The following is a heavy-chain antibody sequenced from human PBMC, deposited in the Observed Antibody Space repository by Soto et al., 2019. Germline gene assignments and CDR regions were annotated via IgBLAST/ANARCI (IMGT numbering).Heavy chain of an antibody. Sequence: SETLSLTCAVYGGSFSGYYWSWIRQPPGKGLEWIGEINHSGSTNYNPSLKSRVTISVDTSKNQFSLKLSSVTAADTAVYYCARDDSSGYYSGDAFDIWGQGTMVTVSS. CDR3: ARDDSSGYYSGDAFDI. D-gene: IGHD3-22*01. CDR2: INHSGST. V-gene: IGHV4-34*01. CDR1: GGSFSGYY. J-gene: IGHJ3*02.